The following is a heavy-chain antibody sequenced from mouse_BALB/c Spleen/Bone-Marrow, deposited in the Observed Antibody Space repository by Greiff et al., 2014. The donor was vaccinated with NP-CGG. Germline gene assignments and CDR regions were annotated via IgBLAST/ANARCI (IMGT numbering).Heavy chain of an antibody. CDR1: GFDFSGYW. D-gene: IGHD2-2*01. CDR3: ARNGYDGWITY. V-gene: IGHV4-1*02. J-gene: IGHJ3*01. Sequence: EVQVVESGGGLVQPGGSLKLSCAASGFDFSGYWMTWVRQAPGKGLEWIGEINPDSRTINYKPSLKEKFIMSRDNAKNTLYLQMSKVRSEDTALYYCARNGYDGWITYWGQGTLVTVSA. CDR2: INPDSRTI.